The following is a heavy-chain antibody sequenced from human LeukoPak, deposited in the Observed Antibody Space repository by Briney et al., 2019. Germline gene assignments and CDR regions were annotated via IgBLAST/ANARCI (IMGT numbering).Heavy chain of an antibody. D-gene: IGHD2-2*01. CDR3: TRVRESSNCWGAFDV. CDR2: IRPKKGNT. Sequence: GASVKLSCKTSVYTFGTSGISGVRHPPAKRLECMGWIRPKKGNTYYGKKVQGRVHMTTDTSPSTAYMELRSLRSDDTAVYYCTRVRESSNCWGAFDVWAQGTMVSVSS. V-gene: IGHV1-18*01. J-gene: IGHJ3*01. CDR1: VYTFGTSG.